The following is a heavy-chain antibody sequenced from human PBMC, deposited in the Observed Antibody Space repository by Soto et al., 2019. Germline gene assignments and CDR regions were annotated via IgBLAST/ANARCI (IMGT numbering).Heavy chain of an antibody. CDR1: GFTFSSYG. D-gene: IGHD4-17*01. Sequence: QVQLVESWGGVVQPGRSLRLSCAASGFTFSSYGMHWVRQAPGKGLEWVAVISYDGSNKYYADSVKGRFTISRDNSKNRLYMEMNSLRAEDTAVYYGAKEGGMTTVTGPLHYWGQGTLVTVSS. CDR3: AKEGGMTTVTGPLHY. J-gene: IGHJ4*02. CDR2: ISYDGSNK. V-gene: IGHV3-30*18.